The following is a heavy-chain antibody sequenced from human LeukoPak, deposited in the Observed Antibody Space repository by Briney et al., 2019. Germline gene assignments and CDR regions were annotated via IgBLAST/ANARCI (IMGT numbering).Heavy chain of an antibody. J-gene: IGHJ4*02. D-gene: IGHD5-18*01. V-gene: IGHV4-39*07. CDR1: GGSISSSGYY. Sequence: SETLSLTCTVSGGSISSSGYYWGWIRQPPGKGLEWIGSMYYSGSTYYNPSLKSRVTISVDTSKNQFSLKLSPVTAADTAVYYCARGRYSYGLWGQGTLVTVSS. CDR2: MYYSGST. CDR3: ARGRYSYGL.